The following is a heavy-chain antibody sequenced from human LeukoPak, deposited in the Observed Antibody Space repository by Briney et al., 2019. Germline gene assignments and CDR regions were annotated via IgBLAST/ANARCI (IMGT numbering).Heavy chain of an antibody. J-gene: IGHJ3*02. CDR1: GYTFTGYY. CDR3: AFSAAGNSVSAFDI. D-gene: IGHD6-13*01. CDR2: INPNSGGT. Sequence: EASVKVSCKASGYTFTGYYMHWVRQAPGQGLEWMGWINPNSGGTNYAQKFQGWVTMTRDTSISTAYMELSGLRSDDTAVYYCAFSAAGNSVSAFDIWGQGTMVTVSS. V-gene: IGHV1-2*04.